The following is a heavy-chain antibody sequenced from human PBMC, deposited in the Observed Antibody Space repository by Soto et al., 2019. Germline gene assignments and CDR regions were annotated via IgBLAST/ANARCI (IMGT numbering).Heavy chain of an antibody. V-gene: IGHV1-69*13. D-gene: IGHD2-21*01. CDR2: IIPIFGTA. Sequence: SVKVSCKDSGGTFSSYAIIWVRQAPGQGPEWMGGIIPIFGTANYAQKLQGRVTITADESTSTAYMELSSLRSEDTAVYYWARRSGDGMDVWGQGTTVTVSS. CDR3: ARRSGDGMDV. CDR1: GGTFSSYA. J-gene: IGHJ6*01.